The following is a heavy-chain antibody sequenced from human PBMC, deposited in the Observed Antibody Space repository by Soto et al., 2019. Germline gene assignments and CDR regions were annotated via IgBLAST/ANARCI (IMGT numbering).Heavy chain of an antibody. J-gene: IGHJ6*02. CDR3: ARHSKDIVVVVAAIYYYYGMDV. CDR2: IDPSDSYT. V-gene: IGHV5-10-1*01. D-gene: IGHD2-15*01. Sequence: ESLKISCKGSGYSFTSFWISWVRQMPGKGLEWMGRIDPSDSYTNYSPSFQGHVTISADKSISTAYLQWSSLKASDTAMYYCARHSKDIVVVVAAIYYYYGMDVWGQGTTVTVSS. CDR1: GYSFTSFW.